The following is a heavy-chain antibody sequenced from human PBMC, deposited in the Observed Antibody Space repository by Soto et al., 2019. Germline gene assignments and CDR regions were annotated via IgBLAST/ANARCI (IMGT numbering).Heavy chain of an antibody. V-gene: IGHV4-4*07. J-gene: IGHJ4*02. CDR2: IFSSGRT. D-gene: IGHD6-19*01. Sequence: PSETLSLTCSVSGASLLSSYWSWVRQPAGKGLEWIGHIFSSGRTSYNPSLKSRLTMSIDTSKNLFSLNLSSVTAADTAVYYCEQGWDVKYFDKWGQGTPVTVYS. CDR3: EQGWDVKYFDK. CDR1: GASLLSSY.